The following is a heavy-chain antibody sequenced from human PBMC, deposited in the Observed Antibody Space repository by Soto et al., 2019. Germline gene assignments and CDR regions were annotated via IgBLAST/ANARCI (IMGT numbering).Heavy chain of an antibody. Sequence: QVQLVQSGAEVKKPGASVKVSCKASGYTFTGNYIHWMRQAPGQGPEWMGWLNPRSGATDYAQKFQGRVTITRDTFHSPRLMGPGWPTSGHPAMDFCGKGGGVDEVTTTRVVFDYWGQGTPLTVSS. V-gene: IGHV1-2*02. CDR1: GYTFTGNY. J-gene: IGHJ4*02. CDR2: LNPRSGAT. CDR3: GKGGGVDEVTTTRVVFDY. D-gene: IGHD4-17*01.